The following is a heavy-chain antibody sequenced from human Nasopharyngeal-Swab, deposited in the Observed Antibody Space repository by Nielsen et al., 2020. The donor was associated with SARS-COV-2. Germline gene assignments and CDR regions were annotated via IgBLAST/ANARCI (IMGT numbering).Heavy chain of an antibody. Sequence: GGSLRLSCAASGFTFSSYWMHWVRQAPGKGLGWVSRINSDGSSKSYADSVKGRFTISRDNAKNTLYLQMNSLRAEDTAVYYCARDLGYYDYVWGSYRIKDLDYWGQGTLVTVSS. CDR1: GFTFSSYW. V-gene: IGHV3-74*01. CDR3: ARDLGYYDYVWGSYRIKDLDY. J-gene: IGHJ4*02. D-gene: IGHD3-16*02. CDR2: INSDGSSK.